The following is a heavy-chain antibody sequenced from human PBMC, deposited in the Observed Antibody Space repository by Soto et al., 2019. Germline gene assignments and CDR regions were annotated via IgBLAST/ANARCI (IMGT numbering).Heavy chain of an antibody. D-gene: IGHD1-20*01. CDR2: VFYTGFT. J-gene: IGHJ4*02. CDR3: ATSQKGYNWNYFDH. CDR1: GGSISGSYYY. V-gene: IGHV4-39*01. Sequence: QLQLQESGPGLVKPSETLSLTCAVSGGSISGSYYYWAWLRQSPGKGPEWIGSVFYTGFTSYNPSLEGRVSVSVDTSKSQFSLKLSAVTAADTAVYYCATSQKGYNWNYFDHWGQGALVTVSS.